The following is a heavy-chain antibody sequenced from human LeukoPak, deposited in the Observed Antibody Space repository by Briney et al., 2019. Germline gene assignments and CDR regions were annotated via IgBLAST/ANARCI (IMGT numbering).Heavy chain of an antibody. V-gene: IGHV3-74*01. Sequence: GGSLRLSCEASGFTFSRYWMHWVRQAPGKGLVWVSRIKSDGKTNYADSVKGRFTVSRDNAKNTVSLQMDSLRAEDTGVYYCARAPSEVGGYYPEYFRHWGQGTLVTVSS. D-gene: IGHD3-22*01. J-gene: IGHJ1*01. CDR2: IKSDGKT. CDR1: GFTFSRYW. CDR3: ARAPSEVGGYYPEYFRH.